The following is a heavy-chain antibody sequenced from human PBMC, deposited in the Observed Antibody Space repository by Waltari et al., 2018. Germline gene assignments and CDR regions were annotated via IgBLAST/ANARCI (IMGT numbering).Heavy chain of an antibody. V-gene: IGHV6-1*01. CDR1: GDSVSSDSAT. CDR3: ARERGWKLDF. D-gene: IGHD2-15*01. Sequence: QVQLQQSGPGLVKPSQTLSLTCAISGDSVSSDSATWIWIRQSPSRGREWLGRTYYRSNWYSDSAPSVKIRITITADTSKNQFSLQLNSVTPEDTAVYYCARERGWKLDFWGQGTQVIVSP. J-gene: IGHJ4*02. CDR2: TYYRSNWYS.